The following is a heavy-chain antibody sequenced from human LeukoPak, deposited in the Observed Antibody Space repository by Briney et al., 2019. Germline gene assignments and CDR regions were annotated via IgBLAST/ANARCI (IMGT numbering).Heavy chain of an antibody. Sequence: SETLSLTCTVSGGSISSTNWWSWVRQPPGKGLEWIGEIYESGSTNYNPSLKSRVSISVDKSKNQFSLRLSSVTAADTAVYYCARRAATTVTTWGSFDYWGQGTLVTVSS. CDR1: GGSISSTNW. CDR3: ARRAATTVTTWGSFDY. J-gene: IGHJ4*02. CDR2: IYESGST. V-gene: IGHV4-4*02. D-gene: IGHD4-17*01.